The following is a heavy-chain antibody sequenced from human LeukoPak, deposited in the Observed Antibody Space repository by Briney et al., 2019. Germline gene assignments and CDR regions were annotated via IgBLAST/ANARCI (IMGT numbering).Heavy chain of an antibody. Sequence: GGSLRLSCAASGFTFSSYEMNWVRQAPGKGLEWVAYISSSGSTIYYADSVKGRFTISRDNAKNSLYLQMNSLRAEDTAVYFCARSNCSSSSCPLGYWGQGTLVTVSS. CDR3: ARSNCSSSSCPLGY. D-gene: IGHD2-15*01. CDR2: ISSSGSTI. V-gene: IGHV3-48*03. CDR1: GFTFSSYE. J-gene: IGHJ4*02.